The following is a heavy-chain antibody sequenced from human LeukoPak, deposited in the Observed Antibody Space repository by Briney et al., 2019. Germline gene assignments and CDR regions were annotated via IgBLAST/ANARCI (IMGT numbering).Heavy chain of an antibody. CDR3: ATSRTGYSPNY. Sequence: GESLKISCKGSGYHFTSYWIGWVRQMPGKGLEGMGIIYPGESDTRYSPSFQGQVTISADKSISTAYLQWSSLKASDTAMYYCATSRTGYSPNYWGQGTLVTVSS. J-gene: IGHJ4*02. CDR1: GYHFTSYW. D-gene: IGHD3-9*01. V-gene: IGHV5-51*01. CDR2: IYPGESDT.